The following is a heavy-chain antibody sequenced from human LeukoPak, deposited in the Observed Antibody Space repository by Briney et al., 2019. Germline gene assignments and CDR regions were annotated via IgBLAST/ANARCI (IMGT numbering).Heavy chain of an antibody. CDR3: ARGTQVRRSGIDY. V-gene: IGHV4-34*01. Sequence: SSETLSLTCAVYGGSFSGYYWSWIRQPPGKGLEWIGSIYHSGSTYYNPSLKSRVTMSVDTSKNKFSLTLASVTAADTAVYYCARGTQVRRSGIDYWGQGILVTVSS. CDR1: GGSFSGYY. CDR2: IYHSGST. D-gene: IGHD1-26*01. J-gene: IGHJ4*02.